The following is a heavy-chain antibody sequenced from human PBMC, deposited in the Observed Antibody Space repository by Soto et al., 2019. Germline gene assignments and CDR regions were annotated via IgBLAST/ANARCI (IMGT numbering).Heavy chain of an antibody. Sequence: EVQLVESGGGLVKPGGSLRLSCTGSGFPFSAYNINWVRQAPGKGLEWVSSITVGSSDIYQPNSMKGRFTISRDDAKNSVYLQIDSLRDEDTALYYCSRSPEVGVRGAYWGQGTLVTVSS. D-gene: IGHD3-16*01. J-gene: IGHJ4*02. CDR2: ITVGSSDI. CDR1: GFPFSAYN. V-gene: IGHV3-21*01. CDR3: SRSPEVGVRGAY.